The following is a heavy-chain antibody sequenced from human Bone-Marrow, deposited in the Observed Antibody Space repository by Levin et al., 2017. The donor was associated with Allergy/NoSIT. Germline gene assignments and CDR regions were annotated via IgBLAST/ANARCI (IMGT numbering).Heavy chain of an antibody. CDR1: GYTLTKIP. J-gene: IGHJ4*02. V-gene: IGHV1-24*01. D-gene: IGHD3-10*01. CDR2: FEDGEK. CDR3: ATGLRTVTTSYYFDH. Sequence: PGESLKISCKVSGYTLTKIPMHWVRQAPGKGLEWMGGFEDGEKIYAQNLQGRVTMTEDTSTDTAYMDLSSLRSEDTAVYYCATGLRTVTTSYYFDHWGQGTLVTVSS.